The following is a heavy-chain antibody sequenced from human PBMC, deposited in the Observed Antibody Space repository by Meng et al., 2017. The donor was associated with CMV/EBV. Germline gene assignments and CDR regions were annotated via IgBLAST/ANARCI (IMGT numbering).Heavy chain of an antibody. J-gene: IGHJ4*02. CDR3: AKTREGSSGYSDY. CDR2: IRYDGSNK. D-gene: IGHD3-22*01. CDR1: GFTFSSYG. Sequence: GESLKISCAASGFTFSSYGMHWVRQAPGKGLEWVAFIRYDGSNKYYADSVKGRFTISRDNSKNTLYLQMNSPRAEDTAVYYCAKTREGSSGYSDYWGQGTLVTVSS. V-gene: IGHV3-30*02.